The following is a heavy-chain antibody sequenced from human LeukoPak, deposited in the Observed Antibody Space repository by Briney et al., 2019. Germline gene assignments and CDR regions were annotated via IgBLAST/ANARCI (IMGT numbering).Heavy chain of an antibody. V-gene: IGHV4-34*01. J-gene: IGHJ4*02. CDR2: INHSGST. D-gene: IGHD3-22*01. CDR3: ARDYYDNNFDY. Sequence: SETLSLTCAVYGGSFSGYYWSWIRQPPGKGLEWIGEINHSGSTNYNPSLKSRVTISVDTSKNQFSLKLSSVTAADTAVYYCARDYYDNNFDYWGQGTLVTVSS. CDR1: GGSFSGYY.